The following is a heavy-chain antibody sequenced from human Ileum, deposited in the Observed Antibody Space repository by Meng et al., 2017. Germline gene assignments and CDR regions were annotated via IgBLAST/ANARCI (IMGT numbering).Heavy chain of an antibody. CDR2: IYHSGAF. J-gene: IGHJ4*02. V-gene: IGHV4-4*02. CDR3: ARGAIGTRPFDY. Sequence: VQVEESGPGLVKPSGTLSLTCPVSGDSISTNWWNWVRQPPGKGLEWIGEIYHSGAFNYNPSLRSRVTISVDKSKNQLSLKLGSLTAADTAVYYCARGAIGTRPFDYWGQGTLVTVSS. D-gene: IGHD2-21*01. CDR1: GDSISTNW.